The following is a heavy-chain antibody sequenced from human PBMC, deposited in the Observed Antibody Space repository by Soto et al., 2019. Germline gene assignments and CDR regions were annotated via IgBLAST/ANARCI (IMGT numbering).Heavy chain of an antibody. CDR1: GFPFTTYG. J-gene: IGHJ4*02. V-gene: IGHV3-30*03. Sequence: QVQLVESGGGVVQPGTSLRLSCVASGFPFTTYGMHWVREGPGKGLEWVAVISFDGSNKYYADSVKGRFTISRDNSKNTLFLQMNSLRPEDTALYYCVGGQYYFDYRGQGTLVTGSS. CDR3: VGGQYYFDY. CDR2: ISFDGSNK. D-gene: IGHD3-10*01.